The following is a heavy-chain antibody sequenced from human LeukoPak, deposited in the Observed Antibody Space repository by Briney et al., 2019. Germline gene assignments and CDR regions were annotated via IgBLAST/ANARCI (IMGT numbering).Heavy chain of an antibody. CDR2: ISGSGGST. D-gene: IGHD6-19*01. Sequence: GGSLRLSCAASGFTVSSYAMSWVRQAPGEGLEWVSAISGSGGSTYYADSVKGRFTMSRDNSKNTLYLQMNSLRAEDTAVYYCAKGLSTSGWNYFDYWGQGALVTVSS. J-gene: IGHJ4*02. CDR1: GFTVSSYA. CDR3: AKGLSTSGWNYFDY. V-gene: IGHV3-23*01.